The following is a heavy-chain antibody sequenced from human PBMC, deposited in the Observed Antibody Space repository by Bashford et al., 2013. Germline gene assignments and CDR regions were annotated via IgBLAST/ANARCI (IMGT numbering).Heavy chain of an antibody. V-gene: IGHV2-5*01. J-gene: IGHJ3*02. CDR1: GFSLSTSGVG. Sequence: SGPTLVKPTQTLTLTCTFSGFSLSTSGVGVGWIRQPQERPGVACTHYWNDDKRYSPSLKSRLTITKDTSKNQVVLTMTNMDPVDTATYYCAHRRGSYYADAFDIWGQGTMVTVSS. D-gene: IGHD1-26*01. CDR3: AHRRGSYYADAFDI. CDR2: YWNDDK.